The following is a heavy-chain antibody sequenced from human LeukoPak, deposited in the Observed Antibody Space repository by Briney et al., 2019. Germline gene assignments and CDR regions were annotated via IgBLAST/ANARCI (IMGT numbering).Heavy chain of an antibody. CDR2: ISGSGGST. CDR3: ARDSGIAAAGTPFDY. J-gene: IGHJ4*02. Sequence: GGSLRLSCVASGFTFSSYAMSWVRQAPWKGLEWVSGISGSGGSTDYADSVKGRFTISRDNSKNTLYLQMNSLRAEDTAVYYCARDSGIAAAGTPFDYWGQGTLVTVSS. V-gene: IGHV3-23*01. CDR1: GFTFSSYA. D-gene: IGHD6-13*01.